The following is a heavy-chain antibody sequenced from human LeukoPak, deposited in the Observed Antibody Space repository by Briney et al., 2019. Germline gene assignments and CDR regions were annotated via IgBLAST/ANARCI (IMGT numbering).Heavy chain of an antibody. D-gene: IGHD6-19*01. CDR3: AKQWLLDS. CDR1: GFTFSSYA. CDR2: ISGGGGAT. V-gene: IGHV3-23*01. J-gene: IGHJ4*02. Sequence: GGSLRLSCAASGFTFSSYAMSWVRQAPGKGLEWVSVISGGGGATYYADSVKGRFTISRDNSENTLYLQMNSLRADDTAVYYCAKQWLLDSWGQGTLVTVSS.